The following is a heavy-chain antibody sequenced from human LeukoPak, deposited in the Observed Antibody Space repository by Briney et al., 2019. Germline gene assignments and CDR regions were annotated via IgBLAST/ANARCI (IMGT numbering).Heavy chain of an antibody. V-gene: IGHV3-30*02. Sequence: PGGSLRLSCAASGFTFSEYGVHWVRQAPGKGLEWVAFIQFDGTDIFYADSVKGRFTISRDNSKNTLYLQMNSLRAEDTAVYYCAKDQRFLEWLQWAFDIWGQGTMVTVSS. CDR1: GFTFSEYG. CDR2: IQFDGTDI. CDR3: AKDQRFLEWLQWAFDI. D-gene: IGHD3-3*01. J-gene: IGHJ3*02.